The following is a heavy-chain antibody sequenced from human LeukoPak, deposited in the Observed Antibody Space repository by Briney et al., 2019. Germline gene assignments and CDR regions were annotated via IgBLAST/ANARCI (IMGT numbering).Heavy chain of an antibody. Sequence: PGGSLRLSCAASGFTFSSYAMSWVRQAPGKGLEWVSSISSSSSYIYYADSVKGRFTISRDNAKNSLYLQMNSLRAEDTAVYYCARDTYYYDSSEPYYGMDVWGQGTAVTVSS. CDR3: ARDTYYYDSSEPYYGMDV. CDR1: GFTFSSYA. CDR2: ISSSSSYI. V-gene: IGHV3-21*01. D-gene: IGHD3-22*01. J-gene: IGHJ6*02.